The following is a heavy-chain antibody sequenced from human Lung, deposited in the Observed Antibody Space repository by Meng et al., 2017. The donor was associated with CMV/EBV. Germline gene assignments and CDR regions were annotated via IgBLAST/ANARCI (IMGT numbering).Heavy chain of an antibody. CDR2: IWRSGTT. J-gene: IGHJ6*02. CDR3: VSSAGTNRLRSKGDFYGIDD. V-gene: IGHV4-4*02. D-gene: IGHD1/OR15-1a*01. Sequence: CALPGSSFSSSGNWWSWVRQSPGKGLEWIGKIWRSGTTNYNPSLKSRLTMSIDTSKNQFCLKLTSVTAADTDVYDGVSSAGTNRLRSKGDFYGIDDXGQGXTVTVSS. CDR1: GSSFSSSGNW.